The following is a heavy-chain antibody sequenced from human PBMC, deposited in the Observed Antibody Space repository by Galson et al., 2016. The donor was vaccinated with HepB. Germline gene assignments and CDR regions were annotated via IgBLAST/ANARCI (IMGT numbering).Heavy chain of an antibody. CDR1: GDSVSSNSAA. J-gene: IGHJ6*02. CDR2: AYYRSKWYN. V-gene: IGHV6-1*01. CDR3: ARLSSAWVYYYYGMDV. D-gene: IGHD6-25*01. Sequence: CAISGDSVSSNSAAWNWIRQSPSRGLEWLGRAYYRSKWYNDYALSVKSRITINPDTSKNQFSLQLNSVTPEDTAVYYCARLSSAWVYYYYGMDVWGQGTTVTVSS.